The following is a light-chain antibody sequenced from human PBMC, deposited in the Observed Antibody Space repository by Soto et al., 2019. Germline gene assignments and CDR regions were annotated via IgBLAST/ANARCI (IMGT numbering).Light chain of an antibody. V-gene: IGKV1-17*01. Sequence: DIQMTQSPSSLSASVGDSVTITCRASQGIRNGLGWYQQKPGKAPKRLIYAASSLQSGVPSRFSGSGSGTEFTLTISSLQPEDFATYYCLQHNSYPYSFGQGTMLEIK. J-gene: IGKJ2*03. CDR3: LQHNSYPYS. CDR1: QGIRNG. CDR2: AAS.